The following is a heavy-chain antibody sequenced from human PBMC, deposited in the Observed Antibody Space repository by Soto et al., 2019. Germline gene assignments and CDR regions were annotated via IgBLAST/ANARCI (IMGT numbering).Heavy chain of an antibody. D-gene: IGHD1-26*01. CDR3: VRGYSDY. CDR2: INTDGSAT. CDR1: GFTLSFHW. Sequence: LRLSCAASGFTLSFHWMHWVRQVPGQGLVWVSRINTDGSATNYADSVKGRFTISRDNAKNTVYLQMNSLRAEDTAVYYCVRGYSDYWGQGTLVTVSS. V-gene: IGHV3-74*01. J-gene: IGHJ4*02.